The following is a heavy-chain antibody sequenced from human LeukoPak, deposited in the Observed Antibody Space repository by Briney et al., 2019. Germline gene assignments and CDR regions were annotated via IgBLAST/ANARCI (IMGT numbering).Heavy chain of an antibody. CDR2: ISYDGSNK. CDR3: ARAMVGDYLYYSDY. CDR1: GFTFSSYA. V-gene: IGHV3-30-3*01. J-gene: IGHJ4*02. Sequence: GGSLRLSCAASGFTFSSYAMHWVRQAPGKGLEWVAVISYDGSNKYYADSVKGRFTISRDNSKNTLYLQMNSLRAEDTAVYYCARAMVGDYLYYSDYWGQGTLVTVSS. D-gene: IGHD4-17*01.